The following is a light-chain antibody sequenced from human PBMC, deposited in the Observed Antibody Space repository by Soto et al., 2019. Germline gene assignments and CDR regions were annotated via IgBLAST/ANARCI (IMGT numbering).Light chain of an antibody. CDR2: AAS. Sequence: IQWTYSPSPLSATLGDTLILPCLASESIDNWLAWYQQKPGKAPKLLLFAASTLVGGVPSRFSGRGSGTDFTFTISNVQPEDTTTYYCPQYDSLPFTFGPRTKAAI. V-gene: IGKV1-5*01. CDR3: PQYDSLPFT. J-gene: IGKJ3*01. CDR1: ESIDNW.